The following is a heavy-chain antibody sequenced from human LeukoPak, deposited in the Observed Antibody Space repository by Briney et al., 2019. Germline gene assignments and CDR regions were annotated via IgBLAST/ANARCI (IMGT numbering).Heavy chain of an antibody. Sequence: GGSLRPSCAASGFTFRSYEMNWVRQAPGKGLEWVSYISSSGSIIDYADSVKGRFTISRDNAKKSLYMQMNSLRVEDTALYYCAREGIAATTGDAFDIWGQGTMVTVSS. CDR1: GFTFRSYE. CDR2: ISSSGSII. J-gene: IGHJ3*02. CDR3: AREGIAATTGDAFDI. D-gene: IGHD2-15*01. V-gene: IGHV3-48*03.